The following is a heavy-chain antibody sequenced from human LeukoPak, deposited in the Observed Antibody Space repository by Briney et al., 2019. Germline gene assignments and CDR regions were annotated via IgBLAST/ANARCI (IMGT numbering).Heavy chain of an antibody. V-gene: IGHV3-7*03. J-gene: IGHJ4*02. CDR1: GFTFSSYW. Sequence: PGGSLRLSCAASGFTFSSYWMSWVRQAPGKGLEWVANIKQDGSEKYYVDSVKGRFTISRDNARNSLYLQMNSLRGEDTALYYCAKFSAPSGGNSGWPWVIDNWGQGTLVTVSS. CDR3: AKFSAPSGGNSGWPWVIDN. D-gene: IGHD6-25*01. CDR2: IKQDGSEK.